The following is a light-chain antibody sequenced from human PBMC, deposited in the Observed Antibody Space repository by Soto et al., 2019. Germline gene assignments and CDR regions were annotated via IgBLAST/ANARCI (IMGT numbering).Light chain of an antibody. V-gene: IGKV3-20*01. J-gene: IGKJ1*01. CDR2: GAS. CDR3: QQYGSFPWT. CDR1: QSINSNY. Sequence: EIVLTQSPDTLSLSPGERITLSCRASQSINSNYLAWYQQKPGQAPRLLIYGASSRATGIPDRFSGSGSGTDFTLTISRLEPEDFAVYYCQQYGSFPWTFGQGTKVEIK.